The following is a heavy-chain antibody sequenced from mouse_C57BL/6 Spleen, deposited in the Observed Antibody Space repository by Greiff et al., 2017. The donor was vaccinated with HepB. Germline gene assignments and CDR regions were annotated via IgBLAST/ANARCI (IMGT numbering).Heavy chain of an antibody. CDR2: ISDGGSYT. Sequence: DVMLVESGGGLVKPGGSLKLSCAASGFTFSSYAMSWVRQTPEKRLEWVATISDGGSYTYYPDNVKGRFTISRDNAKNNLYLQMSHLKSEDTAMYYGARGGDYCYDGRFDYWGQGTTLTVSS. CDR1: GFTFSSYA. J-gene: IGHJ2*01. V-gene: IGHV5-4*03. D-gene: IGHD2-12*01. CDR3: ARGGDYCYDGRFDY.